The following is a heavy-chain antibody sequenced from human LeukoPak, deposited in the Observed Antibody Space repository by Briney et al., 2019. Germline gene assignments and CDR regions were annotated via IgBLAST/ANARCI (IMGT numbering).Heavy chain of an antibody. CDR2: ISSSSSYI. V-gene: IGHV3-21*01. CDR3: ARSGYGDYYIDY. Sequence: GGSLRLSCAASGFTFSSYSMNWVRQAPGKWLEWVSSISSSSSYIYYADSVKGRFTISRDSAKNSLYLQMNSLRAEDTAVYYCARSGYGDYYIDYWGQGTLVTVSS. J-gene: IGHJ4*02. D-gene: IGHD4-17*01. CDR1: GFTFSSYS.